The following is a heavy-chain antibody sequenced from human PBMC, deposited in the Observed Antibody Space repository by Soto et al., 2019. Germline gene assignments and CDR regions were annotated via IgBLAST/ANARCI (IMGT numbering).Heavy chain of an antibody. CDR1: GGTFSSYA. CDR2: IIPIFGTA. J-gene: IGHJ5*02. Sequence: QVQLVQSGAEVKKPGSSVKVSCKASGGTFSSYAISWVRQAPGQGLEWMGGIIPIFGTANYAQKFQGRATITADESTSTAYMELSSLRSEDTAVYYCARAAVLVPAAMTNWFDTWGQGTLVTVSS. D-gene: IGHD2-2*01. V-gene: IGHV1-69*12. CDR3: ARAAVLVPAAMTNWFDT.